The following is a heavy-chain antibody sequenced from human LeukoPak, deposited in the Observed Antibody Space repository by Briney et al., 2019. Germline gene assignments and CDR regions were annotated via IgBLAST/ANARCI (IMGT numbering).Heavy chain of an antibody. CDR3: ATARWVTTDFDY. V-gene: IGHV3-74*01. D-gene: IGHD4-17*01. CDR2: INTDGSSR. J-gene: IGHJ4*02. CDR1: GFTFSNYW. Sequence: GGSLRLSCAASGFTFSNYWMHWVRQAPGKGLVWVSRINTDGSSRNYADPVKGRFTISRDNAKNTLYLQMHSLRAEDTAVYYCATARWVTTDFDYWGQGTLVTVSS.